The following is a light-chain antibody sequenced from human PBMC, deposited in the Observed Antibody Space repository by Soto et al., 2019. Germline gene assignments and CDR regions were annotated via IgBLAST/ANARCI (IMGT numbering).Light chain of an antibody. CDR3: QQYGSSPTT. J-gene: IGKJ1*01. V-gene: IGKV3-20*01. Sequence: EIVMTQSPATLSVSPGERSTLSCRASQSVSSNLAWYQQQPGQXPRXXIYDASNRATGIPDRFSGSGSGTDLTITISRLEPEDFEVYYCQQYGSSPTTLGQGTKVDIK. CDR2: DAS. CDR1: QSVSSN.